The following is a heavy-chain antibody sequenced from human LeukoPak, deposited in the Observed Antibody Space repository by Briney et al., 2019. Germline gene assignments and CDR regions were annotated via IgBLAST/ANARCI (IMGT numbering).Heavy chain of an antibody. J-gene: IGHJ4*02. CDR2: VYYGRSP. CDR1: GGSISGSSYY. D-gene: IGHD6-25*01. Sequence: SETLSLTCTVSGGSISGSSYYWGWIRQPPGKGLEWIGSVYYGRSPYFNPSLESRATISVDTSKNHFSLKMSSVTAADTAVYYCARSSGTGTFSYWGQGTLVTVSS. CDR3: ARSSGTGTFSY. V-gene: IGHV4-39*02.